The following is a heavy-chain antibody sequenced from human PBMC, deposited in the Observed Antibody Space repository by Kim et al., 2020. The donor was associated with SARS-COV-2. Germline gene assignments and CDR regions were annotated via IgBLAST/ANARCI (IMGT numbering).Heavy chain of an antibody. Sequence: NYAQKFQGRVPMTRDTSISTAYMELGRLRSDDTAVYYCARLEYQLLYGDYWGQGTLVTVSS. CDR3: ARLEYQLLYGDY. J-gene: IGHJ4*02. D-gene: IGHD2-2*02. V-gene: IGHV1-2*02.